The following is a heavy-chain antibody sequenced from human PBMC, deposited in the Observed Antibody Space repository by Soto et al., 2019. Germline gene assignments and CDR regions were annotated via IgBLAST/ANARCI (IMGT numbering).Heavy chain of an antibody. CDR1: GFTFSDYY. CDR2: ISSSGNTI. D-gene: IGHD2-2*01. CDR3: ARGAYCSSTSCYPQYSQH. J-gene: IGHJ1*01. V-gene: IGHV3-11*01. Sequence: ESGGGLVKPGGSLRLSCAASGFTFSDYYMTWIRQAPGKGLEWVSYISSSGNTIYYADSVKGRFTISRDNAKNSLFLQMNSLRADDTALYYCARGAYCSSTSCYPQYSQHWGQGTLVTVSS.